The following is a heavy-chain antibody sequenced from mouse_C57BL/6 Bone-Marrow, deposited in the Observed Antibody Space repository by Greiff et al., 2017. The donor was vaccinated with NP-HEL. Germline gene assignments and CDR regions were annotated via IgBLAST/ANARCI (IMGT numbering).Heavy chain of an antibody. V-gene: IGHV5-4*01. D-gene: IGHD1-1*01. Sequence: EVQLVESGGGLVKPGGSLKLSCAASGFTFSSYAMSWVRQTPEKRLEWVATISDGGSYTYYPDNVKGRFTISRDNAKNNLYLQMSHLKSEDTAMYYCARANYYGSSPFAYWGQGTLVTVSA. CDR3: ARANYYGSSPFAY. J-gene: IGHJ3*01. CDR2: ISDGGSYT. CDR1: GFTFSSYA.